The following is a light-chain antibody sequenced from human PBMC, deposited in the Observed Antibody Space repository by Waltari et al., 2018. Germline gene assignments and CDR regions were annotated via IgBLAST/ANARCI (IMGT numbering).Light chain of an antibody. J-gene: IGLJ3*02. CDR3: SSRNGRANEVV. CDR1: SLTTSY. CDR2: GKD. Sequence: SSELTQDPAVSVALGQTIRFTCQGDSLTTSYASWYQLKPGRAPGLVIFGKDKRPSGIPDRISGYSSGTTSTLTITGAQAEDEADYYCSSRNGRANEVVFAGGTKVTVL. V-gene: IGLV3-19*01.